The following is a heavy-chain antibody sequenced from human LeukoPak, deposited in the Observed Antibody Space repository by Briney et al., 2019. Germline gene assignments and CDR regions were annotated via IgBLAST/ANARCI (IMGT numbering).Heavy chain of an antibody. CDR1: GYSISSGYY. J-gene: IGHJ5*02. Sequence: SETLSLTCTVSGYSISSGYYWGWIRQPPGKGLEWIGSIYHSGSTYYNPSLKSRVTISVDTSKNQFSLKLSSVTAADTAVYYCARGIRVPGPWGQGTLVTVSS. CDR2: IYHSGST. V-gene: IGHV4-38-2*02. CDR3: ARGIRVPGP. D-gene: IGHD2-21*01.